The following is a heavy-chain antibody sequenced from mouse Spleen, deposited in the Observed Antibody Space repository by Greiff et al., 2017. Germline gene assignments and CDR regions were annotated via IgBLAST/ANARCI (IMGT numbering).Heavy chain of an antibody. D-gene: IGHD1-1*01. J-gene: IGHJ1*01. CDR2: ISGGGSYT. Sequence: EVQRVESGGGLVKPGGSLKLSCAASGFTFSSYGMSWVRQTPEKRLEWVATISGGGSYTYYPDSVKGRFTISRDNAKNNLYLQMSSLRSEDTALYYCARHPLYYYGSSHWYFDVWGAGTTVTVSS. CDR1: GFTFSSYG. CDR3: ARHPLYYYGSSHWYFDV. V-gene: IGHV5-9-2*01.